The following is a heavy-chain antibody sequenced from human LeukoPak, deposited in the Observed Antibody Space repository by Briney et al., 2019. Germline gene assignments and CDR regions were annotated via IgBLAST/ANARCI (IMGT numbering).Heavy chain of an antibody. CDR3: AKGAIFGVAPNWFDP. Sequence: PGGSLRLSCAASGFTFSSYWMSWVRQAPGKGLEWVANIKHDGSKKYYVDSVKGRFTISRDNAKNSLYLQMNSLRAEDTAVYCCAKGAIFGVAPNWFDPWGQGTLVTVSS. CDR2: IKHDGSKK. V-gene: IGHV3-7*01. J-gene: IGHJ5*02. CDR1: GFTFSSYW. D-gene: IGHD3-3*01.